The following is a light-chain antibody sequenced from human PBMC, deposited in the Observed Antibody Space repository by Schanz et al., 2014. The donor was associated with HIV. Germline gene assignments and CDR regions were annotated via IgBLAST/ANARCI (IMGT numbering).Light chain of an antibody. CDR3: DYFGNSAGT. J-gene: IGKJ4*01. CDR2: ATS. Sequence: EIVLTQSPGSLSLSPGGRATLSCGASQRLSSAYLAWYQQKRDQPPRLVIYATSTRAVGIPDRFSGTGSGTDFTLTISRLEPEDFAVYDCDYFGNSAGTFGGGTKVEIK. V-gene: IGKV3-20*01. CDR1: QRLSSAY.